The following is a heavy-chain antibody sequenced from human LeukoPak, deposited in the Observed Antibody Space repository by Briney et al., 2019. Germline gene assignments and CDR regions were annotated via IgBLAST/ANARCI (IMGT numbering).Heavy chain of an antibody. V-gene: IGHV4-61*02. CDR3: ARHRDPRRLAETTRGYYYYMDV. CDR1: GGSISSGSYY. D-gene: IGHD4-17*01. J-gene: IGHJ6*03. CDR2: IYTSGST. Sequence: SETLSLTCTVSGGSISSGSYYWSWIRQPAGKGLEWIGRIYTSGSTNYNPSLKSRVTISVDTSKSQFSLILSSVIAADTAVYYCARHRDPRRLAETTRGYYYYMDVWGKGTTVTISS.